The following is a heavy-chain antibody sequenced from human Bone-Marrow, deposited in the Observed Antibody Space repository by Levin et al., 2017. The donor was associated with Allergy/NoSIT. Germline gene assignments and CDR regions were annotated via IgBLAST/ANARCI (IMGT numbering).Heavy chain of an antibody. CDR3: ARRPSATTYFDS. D-gene: IGHD4-17*01. V-gene: IGHV4-39*01. CDR2: IYHSGTT. CDR1: TGSIHTSNFF. J-gene: IGHJ4*02. Sequence: PSETLSLTCIVSTGSIHTSNFFWGWVRQPPGKGLEWIGTIYHSGTTYYNPSLKSRVTMSVDTSKNQLSLGLTSVTAADTAVYDCARRPSATTYFDSWGQGVPVIVS.